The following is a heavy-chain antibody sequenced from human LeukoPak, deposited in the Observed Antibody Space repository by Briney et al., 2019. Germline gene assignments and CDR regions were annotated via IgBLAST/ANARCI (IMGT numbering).Heavy chain of an antibody. Sequence: GGSLRLSCEASGFQFETYWLSWLRQAPGKGLEWLANIREDGRQTYYAESVKGRFVISRDNAKKSLFLHMDSLRPDDMAVYYCARDSTTLAPFDPWGQGTLVTVAS. CDR2: IREDGRQT. D-gene: IGHD1-1*01. V-gene: IGHV3-7*01. CDR3: ARDSTTLAPFDP. CDR1: GFQFETYW. J-gene: IGHJ5*02.